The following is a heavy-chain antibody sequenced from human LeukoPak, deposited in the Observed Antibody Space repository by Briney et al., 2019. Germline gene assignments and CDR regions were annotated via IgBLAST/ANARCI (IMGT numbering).Heavy chain of an antibody. CDR2: IGISSGNT. V-gene: IGHV3-48*01. D-gene: IGHD5-24*01. Sequence: GGSLRLSGAASGFSFGDYSMNWVRQAPGKGLEWISYIGISSGNTYYADSVKGRFTISGDKARDSLYLQMNSLRVEDTAVYYCARDYKYAFDNWGQGTLVTVSS. J-gene: IGHJ4*02. CDR1: GFSFGDYS. CDR3: ARDYKYAFDN.